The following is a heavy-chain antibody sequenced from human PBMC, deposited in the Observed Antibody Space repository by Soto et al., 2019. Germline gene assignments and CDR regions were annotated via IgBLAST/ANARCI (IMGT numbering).Heavy chain of an antibody. CDR3: TRANWYSEY. J-gene: IGHJ4*02. CDR1: GGSISNHY. D-gene: IGHD7-27*01. Sequence: QVQLQESGPGLVKPSETLSLTCTVSGGSISNHYWSWIRQPPGKGLEWIGYIYYNGNTNYNPPRKNRATMSVDTSKHQISLKLRSVTAADTAVYYCTRANWYSEYWGQGTLVTVSS. CDR2: IYYNGNT. V-gene: IGHV4-59*11.